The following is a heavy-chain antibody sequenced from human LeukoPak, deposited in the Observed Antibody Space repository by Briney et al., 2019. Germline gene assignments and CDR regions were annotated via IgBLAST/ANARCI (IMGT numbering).Heavy chain of an antibody. CDR2: IIGSGGST. V-gene: IGHV3-23*01. D-gene: IGHD3-3*01. CDR3: AKTYDFWSGYFLY. CDR1: GFTFSSYA. Sequence: PGGSLRLSCAASGFTFSSYAMSWVRQAPGKGLEWVSAIIGSGGSTYYADSVKSRFTISRDNSKNTLYLQMNSLRAEDTAVYYCAKTYDFWSGYFLYWGQGTLVTVSS. J-gene: IGHJ1*01.